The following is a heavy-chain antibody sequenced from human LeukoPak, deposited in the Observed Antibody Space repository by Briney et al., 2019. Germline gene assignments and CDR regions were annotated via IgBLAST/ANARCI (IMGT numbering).Heavy chain of an antibody. V-gene: IGHV1-2*02. CDR1: GYTFTGYY. D-gene: IGHD1-26*01. CDR3: ARGVGATYGDYFDY. Sequence: GASVKVSCKASGYTFTGYYMHWVRQAPGQGLEWMGWINPNSGGTNYAQKFQGRVTMTRDTSISTAYMELSRLGSDETAVYYCARGVGATYGDYFDYWGQGTLVTVSS. J-gene: IGHJ4*02. CDR2: INPNSGGT.